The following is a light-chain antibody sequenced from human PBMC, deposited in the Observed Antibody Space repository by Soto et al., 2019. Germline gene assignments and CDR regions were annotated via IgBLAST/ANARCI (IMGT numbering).Light chain of an antibody. CDR2: WAS. CDR1: QSVFYSSYNNNY. CDR3: QQYYTTPLT. J-gene: IGKJ4*01. V-gene: IGKV4-1*01. Sequence: DIVLTQSPDSLAVSLGERATINCKSSQSVFYSSYNNNYLAWYQQKPGQPPKLLVYWASTREAGVPDRFSGSGSGTDFTFTINSLQAEDVPVYYCQQYYTTPLTFGEGTKVEIK.